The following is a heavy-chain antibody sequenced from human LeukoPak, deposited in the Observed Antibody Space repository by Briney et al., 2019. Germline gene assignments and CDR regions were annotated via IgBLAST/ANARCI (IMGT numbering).Heavy chain of an antibody. V-gene: IGHV3-7*01. D-gene: IGHD2-8*01. CDR2: IKQDGSEK. J-gene: IGHJ6*02. Sequence: GGSLRLSCAASGFTFSSYSMNWVRQAPGKGLEWVANIKQDGSEKYYVDSVKGRFTISRDNAKNSLYLQMNSLRAEDTAVYYCARFNGPPPYYYYGMDVWGQGTTVTVSS. CDR1: GFTFSSYS. CDR3: ARFNGPPPYYYYGMDV.